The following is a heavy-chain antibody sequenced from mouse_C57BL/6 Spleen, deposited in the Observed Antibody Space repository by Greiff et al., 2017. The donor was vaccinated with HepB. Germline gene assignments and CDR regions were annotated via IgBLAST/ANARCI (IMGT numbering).Heavy chain of an antibody. V-gene: IGHV14-1*01. CDR2: IDPEDGDT. CDR3: TSYYSAMDY. CDR1: GFNIKDYY. D-gene: IGHD2-12*01. J-gene: IGHJ4*01. Sequence: EVQLQQSGAELVRPGASVKLSCTASGFNIKDYYMHWVKQRPEQGLEWIGRIDPEDGDTEYAPKFQGKATMTADTSSNTASLQLSSLTSEDTAVYYCTSYYSAMDYWGQVTSVTVSS.